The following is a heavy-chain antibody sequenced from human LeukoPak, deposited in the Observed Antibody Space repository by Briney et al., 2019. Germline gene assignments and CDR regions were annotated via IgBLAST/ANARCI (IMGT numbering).Heavy chain of an antibody. D-gene: IGHD2-2*01. Sequence: GGSLRLSCVASGFTFKNFAMNWVRQAPGKGLEWVSGVSGTGENIYYGDSVKGRFTISRDNSRNTLYLQMNSLRVDDMGVYYCVKEPSGANVVPADAFDFWGQGTMVTVSS. J-gene: IGHJ3*01. CDR1: GFTFKNFA. CDR3: VKEPSGANVVPADAFDF. V-gene: IGHV3-23*01. CDR2: VSGTGENI.